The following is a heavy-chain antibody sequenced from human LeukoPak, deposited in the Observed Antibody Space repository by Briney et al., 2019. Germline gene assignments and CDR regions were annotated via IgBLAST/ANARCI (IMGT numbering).Heavy chain of an antibody. V-gene: IGHV3-43*02. CDR3: AKDLLDIVVVPAANYYYYYYGMDV. J-gene: IGHJ6*02. CDR1: GFTFDDYA. Sequence: PGGSLRLSCAASGFTFDDYAMHWVRQAPGKGLEWVSLISGDGGSTYYADSVKGRFTISRDNSKNSLYLQMNSLRTEDTALYYCAKDLLDIVVVPAANYYYYYYGMDVWGQGTTVTVSS. CDR2: ISGDGGST. D-gene: IGHD2-2*03.